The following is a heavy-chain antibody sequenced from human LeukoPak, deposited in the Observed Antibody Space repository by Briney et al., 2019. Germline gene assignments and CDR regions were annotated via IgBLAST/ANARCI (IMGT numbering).Heavy chain of an antibody. CDR1: GFTFSSYS. D-gene: IGHD4-17*01. Sequence: PGGSLRLSCAASGFTFSSYSMNWVRQAPGKGLEWVSYISSSSSTIYYADSVKGRFTISRDNAKNSLYLQMNSLRAEDTAVYYCAREPGDYGDYRYFDYWGQGTLVTVSS. J-gene: IGHJ4*02. V-gene: IGHV3-48*04. CDR3: AREPGDYGDYRYFDY. CDR2: ISSSSSTI.